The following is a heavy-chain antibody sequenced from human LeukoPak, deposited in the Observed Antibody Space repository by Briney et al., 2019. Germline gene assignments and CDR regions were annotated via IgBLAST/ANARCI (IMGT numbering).Heavy chain of an antibody. Sequence: SQTLSLTCTVSGRSFNSGSYYWSWIRQPAGKGLEWVGRIYTSGSTNYNPSLKSRVTISVDTSKNQFSLQLTSVTAADTAVYYCARAMRVDRFFDYWGQGILVTVSS. V-gene: IGHV4-61*02. CDR3: ARAMRVDRFFDY. D-gene: IGHD5-12*01. CDR1: GRSFNSGSYY. J-gene: IGHJ4*02. CDR2: IYTSGST.